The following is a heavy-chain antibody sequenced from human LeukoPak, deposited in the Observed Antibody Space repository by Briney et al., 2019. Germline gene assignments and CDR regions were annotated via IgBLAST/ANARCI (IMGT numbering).Heavy chain of an antibody. V-gene: IGHV3-74*01. CDR3: ARERTTVTTGSSIDP. Sequence: GGSLRLSCAASGFTFSSHWMHWVRQAPGKGLVWVSRINSDGSSISYADSVKGRFTISRDNSKNTLYLQMNSLRAEDTAVYYCARERTTVTTGSSIDPWGQGTLVTVSS. D-gene: IGHD4-17*01. CDR2: INSDGSSI. CDR1: GFTFSSHW. J-gene: IGHJ5*02.